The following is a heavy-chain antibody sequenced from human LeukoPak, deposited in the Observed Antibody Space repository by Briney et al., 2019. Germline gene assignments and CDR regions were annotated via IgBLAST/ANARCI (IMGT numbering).Heavy chain of an antibody. V-gene: IGHV3-23*01. CDR1: GFTFSSYA. D-gene: IGHD6-19*01. J-gene: IGHJ4*02. CDR3: AKTTTGYSSGRFPGWPVDY. CDR2: IGSGGST. Sequence: GGSLRLSCAASGFTFSSYAMYWVRQAPGKGLEWVSGIGSGGSTHYADSVKGRFTISRDNSKNTVYLQMNSLRAGDTAVYYCAKTTTGYSSGRFPGWPVDYWGQGTLVTVSS.